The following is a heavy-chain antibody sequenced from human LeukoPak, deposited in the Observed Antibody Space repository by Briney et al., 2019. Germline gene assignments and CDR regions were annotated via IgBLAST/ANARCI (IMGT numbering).Heavy chain of an antibody. Sequence: PPGGSLRLSCTASGFTFSNYGMHWVRQAPGKGLEYVSAISSNGGNTYYADSVKGRFTISRDNSKNTLYLQMGSLRAEDMAVYYCASASTYCSITGYPSGNYWGQGTLVTVSS. V-gene: IGHV3-64*02. CDR2: ISSNGGNT. CDR1: GFTFSNYG. CDR3: ASASTYCSITGYPSGNY. J-gene: IGHJ4*02. D-gene: IGHD2-2*01.